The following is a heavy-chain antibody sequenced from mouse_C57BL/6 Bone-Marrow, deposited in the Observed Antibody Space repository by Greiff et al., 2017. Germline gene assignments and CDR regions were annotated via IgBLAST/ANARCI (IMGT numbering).Heavy chain of an antibody. CDR1: GFSLTSYG. D-gene: IGHD1-1*01. Sequence: VQVVESGPGLVQPSQSLSITCTVSGFSLTSYGVHWVRQSPGKGLEWLGVIWSGGGTDYNAAFISRLGNSKTKSKRQIICKMNCLQADDTAISYCASGFITTVVRDYWGQGTTLTVSS. J-gene: IGHJ2*01. V-gene: IGHV2-2*01. CDR2: IWSGGGT. CDR3: ASGFITTVVRDY.